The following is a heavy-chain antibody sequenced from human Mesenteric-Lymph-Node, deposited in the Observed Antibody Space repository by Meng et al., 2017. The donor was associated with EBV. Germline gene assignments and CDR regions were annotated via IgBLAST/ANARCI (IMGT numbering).Heavy chain of an antibody. D-gene: IGHD4-11*01. CDR1: GFSLSTSGVG. CDR3: VRKAYHNYVAFDP. CDR2: IYWGDDK. V-gene: IGHV2-5*02. Sequence: QITLKESGPTLVKRTQTLTSTCTFSGFSLSTSGVGVGWIRQPPGKALEWLALIYWGDDKRYSPSLECRLSITKDTSKNEVILTMTDMDPEDTATYYCVRKAYHNYVAFDPWGPGTLVTVAS. J-gene: IGHJ5*02.